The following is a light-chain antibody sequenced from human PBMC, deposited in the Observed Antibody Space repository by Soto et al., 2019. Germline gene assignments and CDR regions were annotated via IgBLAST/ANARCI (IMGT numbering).Light chain of an antibody. CDR2: KAS. CDR1: QSISSW. J-gene: IGKJ1*01. V-gene: IGKV1-5*03. CDR3: QQYNTYLWT. Sequence: DIPMTQSPSTLSASVGDRVTITCRASQSISSWLAWYQQKPGKAPKLLIYKASTLETGVPSRFSRSGSGTQFTLTISTLQPDDFATYYCQQYNTYLWTFGQGTKVEIK.